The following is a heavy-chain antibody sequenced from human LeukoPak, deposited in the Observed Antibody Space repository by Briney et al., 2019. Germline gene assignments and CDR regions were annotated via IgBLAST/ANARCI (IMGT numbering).Heavy chain of an antibody. J-gene: IGHJ4*02. D-gene: IGHD2-15*01. CDR1: GFTFSSYA. CDR3: ARETLGGYCSGGSCYLPRHFDY. V-gene: IGHV3-64*01. Sequence: GGSLRLSCAASGFTFSSYAMHWVRQAPGKGLEYVSAISSNGGSTYYANSVKGRFTISRDNSKNTLYLQMGSLRAEDMAVYYCARETLGGYCSGGSCYLPRHFDYWGQGTLVTVSS. CDR2: ISSNGGST.